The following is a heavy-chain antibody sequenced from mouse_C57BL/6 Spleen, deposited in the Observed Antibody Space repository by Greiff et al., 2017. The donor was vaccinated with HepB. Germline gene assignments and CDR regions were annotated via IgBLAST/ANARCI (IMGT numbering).Heavy chain of an antibody. V-gene: IGHV1-18*01. CDR1: GYTFTDYN. CDR3: ARQLSTMIRRDYAMDY. Sequence: VQLQQSGPELVKPGASVKIPCKASGYTFTDYNMDWVKQSHGKSLEWIGDINPNNGGTIYNQKFKGKATLTVDKSSSKAYMEIRSLTSEDTAVYYCARQLSTMIRRDYAMDYWGQGTSVTVSS. CDR2: INPNNGGT. D-gene: IGHD2-4*01. J-gene: IGHJ4*01.